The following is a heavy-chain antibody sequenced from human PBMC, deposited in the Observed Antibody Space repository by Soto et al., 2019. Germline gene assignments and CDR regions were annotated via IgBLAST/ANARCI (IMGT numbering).Heavy chain of an antibody. CDR2: IYYSGST. Sequence: TLSLTCTVSGGSFSSGIYYWSWIRQPPGKGLEWIGYIYYSGSTNYNPSLKSRVTISVDTSKNQFSLKLSSVTAADTAVYYCAREIAVALGGYYYYYGMDVWGQGTTVTVSS. J-gene: IGHJ6*02. CDR3: AREIAVALGGYYYYYGMDV. V-gene: IGHV4-61*01. D-gene: IGHD6-19*01. CDR1: GGSFSSGIYY.